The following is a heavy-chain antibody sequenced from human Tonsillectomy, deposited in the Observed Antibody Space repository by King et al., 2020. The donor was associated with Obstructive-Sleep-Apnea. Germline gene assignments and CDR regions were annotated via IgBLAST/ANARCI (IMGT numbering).Heavy chain of an antibody. Sequence: VPLQESGPGLVKPSQTLSLTCTVSGGSISSGGYYWSWIRQHPGKGLEWIGYIYYSGSTYYNPSLKSRVTISVDTSKNQFSLKLSSVTAADTAVYYCARATYYYDSSGYYYYFDYWGQGTLVTVSS. J-gene: IGHJ4*02. CDR3: ARATYYYDSSGYYYYFDY. CDR2: IYYSGST. V-gene: IGHV4-31*03. CDR1: GGSISSGGYY. D-gene: IGHD3-22*01.